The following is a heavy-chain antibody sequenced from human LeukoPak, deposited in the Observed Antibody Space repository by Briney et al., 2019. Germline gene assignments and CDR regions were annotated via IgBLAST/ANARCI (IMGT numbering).Heavy chain of an antibody. CDR1: GYSFTTYG. CDR3: ARSSSGGDY. J-gene: IGHJ4*02. V-gene: IGHV1-18*01. CDR2: ISVYNGNT. Sequence: ASVKVSCKASGYSFTTYGITWVRQAPGQGLEWMGWISVYNGNTNYAPKLQDRVTLTTDTSTSTAYMELRSLRSDDTAVYYCARSSSGGDYWGQGTLVTVSS. D-gene: IGHD6-19*01.